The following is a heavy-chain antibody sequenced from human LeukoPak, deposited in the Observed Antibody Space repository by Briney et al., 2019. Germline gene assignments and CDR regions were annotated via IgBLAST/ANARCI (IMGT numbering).Heavy chain of an antibody. V-gene: IGHV1-2*02. CDR3: ARIMITFGGVVY. Sequence: ASVKVSCKASGYTFTGYYMHWLRQAPGQGLEWMGWINPNSGGTNYAQKFQGRVTMTRDTSISTAYMELSRLRSDDTAVYYCARIMITFGGVVYWGQGTLVTVSS. D-gene: IGHD3-16*01. CDR2: INPNSGGT. J-gene: IGHJ4*02. CDR1: GYTFTGYY.